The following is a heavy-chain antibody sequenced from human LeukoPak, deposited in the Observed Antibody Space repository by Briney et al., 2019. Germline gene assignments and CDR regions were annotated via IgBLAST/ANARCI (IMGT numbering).Heavy chain of an antibody. J-gene: IGHJ4*02. Sequence: GGSLRLSCAASGFTFSSYAMHWVRQAPGKGLEWVAVISYDGSNKYYADSVKGRFTISRDNSKNTLYLQMNSLRAEDTAVYYCARDTPLRVGATLDYWGQGTLVTVSS. D-gene: IGHD1-26*01. CDR2: ISYDGSNK. CDR3: ARDTPLRVGATLDY. CDR1: GFTFSSYA. V-gene: IGHV3-30-3*01.